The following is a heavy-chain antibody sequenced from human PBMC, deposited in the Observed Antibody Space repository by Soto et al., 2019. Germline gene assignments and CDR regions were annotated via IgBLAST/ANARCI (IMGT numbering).Heavy chain of an antibody. D-gene: IGHD1-26*01. CDR2: INQSGST. V-gene: IGHV4-34*01. Sequence: HVQLQQWGAGLLKLSETLSLTCTVSGGSFSGYYWSWIRQPPGKGLELIGEINQSGSTNYNPSLKSRVITSVATSKNQFSLKLSSVTAADTAVYYCARYSTAQWELGFMAFDIWGQGTMVTVSS. J-gene: IGHJ3*02. CDR3: ARYSTAQWELGFMAFDI. CDR1: GGSFSGYY.